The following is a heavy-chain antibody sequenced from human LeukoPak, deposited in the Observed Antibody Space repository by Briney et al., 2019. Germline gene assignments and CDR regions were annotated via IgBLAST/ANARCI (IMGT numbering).Heavy chain of an antibody. CDR1: GFTFSSYS. CDR3: ARALDGYNGYYYYYMDV. V-gene: IGHV3-48*01. CDR2: IISSSSTI. Sequence: PGGSLRLSCAAAGFTFSSYSMNWVRQAPGKGLEWVSYIISSSSTIYYAVSVKGRFTISRDNAKNSLYLQMTSLRAEDTAVYYCARALDGYNGYYYYYMDVWGKGTTVTVSS. D-gene: IGHD5-24*01. J-gene: IGHJ6*03.